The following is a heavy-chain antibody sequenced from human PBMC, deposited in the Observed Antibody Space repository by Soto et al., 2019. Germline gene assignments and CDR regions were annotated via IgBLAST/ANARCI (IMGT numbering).Heavy chain of an antibody. CDR1: GGAFSGYY. Sequence: SETLSLTCGGYGGAFSGYYWSGISEPPGKGLEWIGEINHSGSTNSNPPLKSRVTISVDTSKNQFSLRLSSVTAADTAVYYCARAVSQHMVIPYWAQVTLVTVS. CDR2: INHSGST. J-gene: IGHJ1*01. V-gene: IGHV4-34*01. D-gene: IGHD6-13*01. CDR3: ARAVSQHMVIPY.